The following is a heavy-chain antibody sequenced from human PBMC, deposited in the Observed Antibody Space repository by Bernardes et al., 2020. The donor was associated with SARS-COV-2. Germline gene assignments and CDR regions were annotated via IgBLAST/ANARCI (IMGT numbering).Heavy chain of an antibody. CDR3: ARGLFFHLSAVNNYFDP. J-gene: IGHJ5*01. CDR1: GFTFNNYA. Sequence: GGSLRLSCVACGFTFNNYAMHWVRQAPGRGLEWVELISYDGSLKYYVDSVKGRFTVSRDSSRNTLYLHLNSLRPEDSAVYFCARGLFFHLSAVNNYFDPWGQGVRVTVSS. CDR2: ISYDGSLK. D-gene: IGHD3-22*01. V-gene: IGHV3-30*03.